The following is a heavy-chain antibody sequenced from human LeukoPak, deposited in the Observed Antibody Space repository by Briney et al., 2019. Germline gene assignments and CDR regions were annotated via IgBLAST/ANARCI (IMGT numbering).Heavy chain of an antibody. V-gene: IGHV3-53*01. Sequence: EGSLRLSCAASGFTVSSNYMSWVRQAPGKGLEWVSVIYSGGSTYYADSVKGRFTISRDNSKNTLYLQMNSLRAEDTAVYYCARDVPGIYAFDIWGQGTMVTVSS. CDR2: IYSGGST. CDR1: GFTVSSNY. CDR3: ARDVPGIYAFDI. D-gene: IGHD3-10*02. J-gene: IGHJ3*02.